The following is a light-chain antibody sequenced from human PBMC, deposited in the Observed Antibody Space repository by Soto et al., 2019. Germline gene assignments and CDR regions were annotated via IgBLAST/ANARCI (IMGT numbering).Light chain of an antibody. V-gene: IGKV1-17*01. Sequence: DIQITQSPSPPSASVRDRVTIPCPASQDIGNDLGWYQQKPGKAPKLLIFDAFSLESGVPSRFSGSRSGTEFTLTISSLQPDDYATYYCQQYNSYSPLTFGGGTKVDI. CDR1: QDIGND. CDR3: QQYNSYSPLT. J-gene: IGKJ4*01. CDR2: DAF.